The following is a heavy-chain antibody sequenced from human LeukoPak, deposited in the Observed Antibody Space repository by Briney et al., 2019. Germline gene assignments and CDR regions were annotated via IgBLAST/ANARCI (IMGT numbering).Heavy chain of an antibody. CDR1: GYSFTSYW. V-gene: IGHV5-51*01. CDR3: ARRGEAMDPFDY. D-gene: IGHD5-18*01. Sequence: GESLEISFKDSGYSFTSYWIGWVLQMPGKGLECVGIIYPGDSDTRYSPSFQGQVTISADKSINTAYLQWSSLKASDTAIYYCARRGEAMDPFDYWGQGTLVTVSS. CDR2: IYPGDSDT. J-gene: IGHJ4*02.